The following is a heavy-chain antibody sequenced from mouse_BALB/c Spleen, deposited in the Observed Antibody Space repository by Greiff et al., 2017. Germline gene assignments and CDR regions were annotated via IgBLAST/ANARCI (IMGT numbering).Heavy chain of an antibody. CDR2: INPYNGGT. V-gene: IGHV1-18*01. J-gene: IGHJ4*01. CDR3: ARRIYYGNPRGAMDY. CDR1: GYTLTDYN. D-gene: IGHD2-1*01. Sequence: EVKLVESGPELVKPGASVKIPCKASGYTLTDYNMDWVKQSHGKSLEWIGDINPYNGGTIYNQKFKGKATLTVDKSSSTAYMELRSLTSEDTAVYYCARRIYYGNPRGAMDYWGQGTSVTVSS.